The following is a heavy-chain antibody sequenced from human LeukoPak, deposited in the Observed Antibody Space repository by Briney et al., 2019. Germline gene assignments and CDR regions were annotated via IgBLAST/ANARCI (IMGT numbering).Heavy chain of an antibody. J-gene: IGHJ4*02. Sequence: GGSLRLSCAPSGFTFSSFRISCVRQAPGKGLEWVANINQDGSEKYYVDSVKGRFTISRDNAKNSVFLQMNSLRAADTDVYYCARDQVHLFDYWGQGTLVTVSS. V-gene: IGHV3-7*05. D-gene: IGHD2-21*01. CDR3: ARDQVHLFDY. CDR2: INQDGSEK. CDR1: GFTFSSFR.